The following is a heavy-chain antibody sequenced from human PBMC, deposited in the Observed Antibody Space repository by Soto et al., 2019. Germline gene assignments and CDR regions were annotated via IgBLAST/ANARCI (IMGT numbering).Heavy chain of an antibody. CDR2: INHSGST. Sequence: ETLSLTCAVYGGSFSGYYWSWIRQPPGKGLEWIGEINHSGSTNYNPSLKSRVTISVDTSKNQFSLKLSSVTAADTAVYYCARYVITMVRGKLNYFDYWGQGTLVTVSS. CDR1: GGSFSGYY. V-gene: IGHV4-34*01. D-gene: IGHD3-10*01. J-gene: IGHJ4*02. CDR3: ARYVITMVRGKLNYFDY.